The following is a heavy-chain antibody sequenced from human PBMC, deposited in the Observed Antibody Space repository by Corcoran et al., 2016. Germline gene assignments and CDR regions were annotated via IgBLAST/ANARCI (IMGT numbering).Heavy chain of an antibody. D-gene: IGHD4-17*01. CDR3: ARARDDYGDYVPQDYYYYGMDV. V-gene: IGHV1-8*01. Sequence: QVQLVQSGAEVKKPGASVKVSCKASGYTFTSYDINWVRQATGQGLEWMGWMNPNSGNTGYAQKFQGRVTMTRNTSISTAYMELSSLRSEDTAVYYCARARDDYGDYVPQDYYYYGMDVWGQGTTVTVSS. CDR1: GYTFTSYD. CDR2: MNPNSGNT. J-gene: IGHJ6*02.